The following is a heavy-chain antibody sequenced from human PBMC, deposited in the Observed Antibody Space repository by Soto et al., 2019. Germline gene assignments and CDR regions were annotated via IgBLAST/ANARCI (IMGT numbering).Heavy chain of an antibody. Sequence: QVQLVQSGAEVQKPGASVKVSCKASGYTFTSYAMHWVRQAPGQRLEWMGWINAGNGNTKYSQKFQGRVTITRDTSASTAYMELSSLRSEDTAVYYCARDSGHGAPTYYYYYYMDVWGKGTTVTVSS. V-gene: IGHV1-3*01. J-gene: IGHJ6*03. D-gene: IGHD3-10*01. CDR3: ARDSGHGAPTYYYYYYMDV. CDR2: INAGNGNT. CDR1: GYTFTSYA.